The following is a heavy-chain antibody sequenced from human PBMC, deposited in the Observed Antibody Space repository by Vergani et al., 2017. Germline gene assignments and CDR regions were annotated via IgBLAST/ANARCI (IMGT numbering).Heavy chain of an antibody. V-gene: IGHV5-51*01. CDR1: GYSFTSYW. D-gene: IGHD2-2*01. CDR2: IYPGDSDT. Sequence: EVQLVQSGAEVKKPGESLKISCKGSGYSFTSYWIGWVRQMPGKGLEWMGIIYPGDSDTRYSPSFQGQVTISADKSISTADLQWSSLKASDTAMYYCARAGYCSSTSCYVDDAFDIWGQGTMVTVSS. J-gene: IGHJ3*02. CDR3: ARAGYCSSTSCYVDDAFDI.